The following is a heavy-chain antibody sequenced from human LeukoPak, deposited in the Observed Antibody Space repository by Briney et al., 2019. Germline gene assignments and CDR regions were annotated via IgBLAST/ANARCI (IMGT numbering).Heavy chain of an antibody. CDR2: INSDGSST. J-gene: IGHJ4*02. CDR1: GFTFSSYW. CDR3: AKGLSGSYGPFDY. Sequence: GGSLRLSCAASGFTFSSYWMHWVRQAPGKGLVWVSRINSDGSSTSYADSVKGRFTISRDNAKNTLYLQMNSLRAEDTAVYYCAKGLSGSYGPFDYWGQGTLVTVSS. D-gene: IGHD1-26*01. V-gene: IGHV3-74*01.